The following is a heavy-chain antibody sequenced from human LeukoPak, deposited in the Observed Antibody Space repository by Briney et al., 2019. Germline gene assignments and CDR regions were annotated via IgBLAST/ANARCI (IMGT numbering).Heavy chain of an antibody. CDR3: ARGGIVGAGFDP. V-gene: IGHV1-8*03. Sequence: ASVKVSCKASGYTFTSYDINWVRQATGQGLEWMGWINPNSGNTGYAQKFQGRVTITRNTSISTAYMELSSLRSEDTAVYYCARGGIVGAGFDPWGQGTLVTVSS. J-gene: IGHJ5*02. CDR2: INPNSGNT. CDR1: GYTFTSYD. D-gene: IGHD1-26*01.